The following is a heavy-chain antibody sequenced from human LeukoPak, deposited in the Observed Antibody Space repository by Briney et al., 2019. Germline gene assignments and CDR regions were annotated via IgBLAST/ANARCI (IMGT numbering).Heavy chain of an antibody. CDR2: ISDSASST. Sequence: QPGGSLRLSCAASGFTFTSSAMSWVRQAPGEGLEWVSAISDSASSTYYADSVKGRFTISRDNSKNTLYLEMNSLRAEDTAVYYCAKDRLLMATALLDYWGQGTLVTVSS. CDR1: GFTFTSSA. D-gene: IGHD5-24*01. V-gene: IGHV3-23*01. CDR3: AKDRLLMATALLDY. J-gene: IGHJ4*02.